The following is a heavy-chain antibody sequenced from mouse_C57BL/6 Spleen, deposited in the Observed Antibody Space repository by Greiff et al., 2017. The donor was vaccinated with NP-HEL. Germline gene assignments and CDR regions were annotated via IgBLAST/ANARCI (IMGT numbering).Heavy chain of an antibody. Sequence: QVQLQQPGAELVRPGSSVKLSCKASGYTFTSYWMHWVKQRPIQGLEWIGNIDPSDSETHYNQKFKDKATLTVDKSSSTAYMQLSSLTSEDSAVYYCARRDYSNEYYFDYWGQGTTLTVSS. CDR1: GYTFTSYW. J-gene: IGHJ2*01. CDR3: ARRDYSNEYYFDY. CDR2: IDPSDSET. V-gene: IGHV1-52*01. D-gene: IGHD2-5*01.